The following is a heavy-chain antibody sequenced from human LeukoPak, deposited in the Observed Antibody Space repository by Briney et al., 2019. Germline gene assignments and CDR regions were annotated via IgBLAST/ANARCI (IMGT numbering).Heavy chain of an antibody. CDR1: GFSLSTSGMS. CDR3: ARIRGVAAAGPDYYFDY. D-gene: IGHD6-13*01. CDR2: IDWDDDK. Sequence: SGPALVKPTQTLTLTCTFSGFSLSTSGMSVSWIRQPPGKALEWLARIDWDDDKYYSTSLKTRLTISKDTSKNQVVLSMTNMDPVDTATYYCARIRGVAAAGPDYYFDYWGQGNLVTVSS. V-gene: IGHV2-70*11. J-gene: IGHJ4*02.